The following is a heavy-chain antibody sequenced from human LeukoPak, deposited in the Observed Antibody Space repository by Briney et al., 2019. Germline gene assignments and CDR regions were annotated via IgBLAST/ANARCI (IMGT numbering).Heavy chain of an antibody. J-gene: IGHJ4*02. D-gene: IGHD3-10*01. Sequence: SETLSLTCSVSVRSIYNYYWSWIRQTAGKGLEWIGRLHTNGNSNFDPSLRNRATVSLDMSKNQCSLRLISVTAADTAVYYCARDEEVGFGCVYDYWGQGILVAVSS. V-gene: IGHV4-4*07. CDR3: ARDEEVGFGCVYDY. CDR1: VRSIYNYY. CDR2: LHTNGNS.